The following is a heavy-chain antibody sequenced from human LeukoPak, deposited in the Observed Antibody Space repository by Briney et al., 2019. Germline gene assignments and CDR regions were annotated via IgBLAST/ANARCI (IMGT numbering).Heavy chain of an antibody. Sequence: GSLRLSCAASRFTFNSYAMSWVRQAPGKGLEWVSVIGGSNGITFYVGSVKGRFTISRDNSKDTLYLHMNTLRAEDTAIYYCAKDRTVGASYWYFDLWGRGTLVTVSS. CDR3: AKDRTVGASYWYFDL. CDR2: IGGSNGIT. J-gene: IGHJ2*01. D-gene: IGHD1-26*01. V-gene: IGHV3-23*01. CDR1: RFTFNSYA.